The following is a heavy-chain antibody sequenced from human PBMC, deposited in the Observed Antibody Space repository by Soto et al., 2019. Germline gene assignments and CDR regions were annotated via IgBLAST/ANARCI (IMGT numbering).Heavy chain of an antibody. Sequence: QVQLQESGPGLVKPSETLSLTSTVSGGSISSYYWSWIRQPAGKGLEWIGRIYTSGSTNYNPSLKCRVTMSVDTSKNRWSLKLSSVTAADTAVYYCASHSGSYYDWFDPWGQGTLVTVSS. V-gene: IGHV4-4*07. J-gene: IGHJ5*02. CDR3: ASHSGSYYDWFDP. D-gene: IGHD1-26*01. CDR1: GGSISSYY. CDR2: IYTSGST.